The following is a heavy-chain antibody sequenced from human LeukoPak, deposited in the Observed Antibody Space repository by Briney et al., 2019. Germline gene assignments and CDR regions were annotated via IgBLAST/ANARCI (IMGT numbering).Heavy chain of an antibody. V-gene: IGHV3-21*01. D-gene: IGHD4-11*01. CDR3: ARVAQGATTENYFYYYMDV. Sequence: GGSLRLSCEASGFAFNSYTITWVRQAPGKGLESVSSVTSRSSHIYIADSVKGRFTISRDNAKNSLFLQMSSLRVEDTAVYYCARVAQGATTENYFYYYMDVWGKGTTVTVSS. CDR2: VTSRSSHI. J-gene: IGHJ6*03. CDR1: GFAFNSYT.